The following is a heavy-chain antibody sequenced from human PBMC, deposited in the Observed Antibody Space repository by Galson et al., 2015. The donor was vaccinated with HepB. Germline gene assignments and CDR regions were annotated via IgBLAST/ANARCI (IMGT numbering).Heavy chain of an antibody. Sequence: SVKVSCKASGGTFSSYAISWVRQAPGQGLEWMGRIIPILGIANYAQKFQGRVTITADKSTSTAYMELSSLRSEDTAVYYCARDPNYYDSSGYYRYWGQGTLVTVSS. V-gene: IGHV1-69*04. J-gene: IGHJ4*02. D-gene: IGHD3-22*01. CDR3: ARDPNYYDSSGYYRY. CDR2: IIPILGIA. CDR1: GGTFSSYA.